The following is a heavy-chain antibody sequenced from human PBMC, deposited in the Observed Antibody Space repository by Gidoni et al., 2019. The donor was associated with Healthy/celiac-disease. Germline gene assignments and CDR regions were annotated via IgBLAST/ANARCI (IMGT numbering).Heavy chain of an antibody. CDR2: IYHSGST. Sequence: QVQLQESGSGLVKPSGTLSLTCAVSGGSLSRSNWWSWGRQPPGKGLEWIGEIYHSGSTNYNPSLKSRVTISVDKSKNQFSLKLSSVTAADTAVYYCARAYSSSWYGYYFDYWGQGTLVTVSS. CDR1: GGSLSRSNW. CDR3: ARAYSSSWYGYYFDY. D-gene: IGHD6-13*01. J-gene: IGHJ4*02. V-gene: IGHV4-4*02.